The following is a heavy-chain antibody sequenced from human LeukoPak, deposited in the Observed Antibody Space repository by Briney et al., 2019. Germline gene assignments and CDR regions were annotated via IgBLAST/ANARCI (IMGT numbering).Heavy chain of an antibody. CDR2: NYYSWST. CDR1: GGSISSYY. D-gene: IGHD3-10*01. Sequence: SETLSLTCTVSGGSISSYYWSWIRQPPGKGLGLIGDNYYSWSTNYNPSLHRRVNISVHTSKNQFSLKLSSVTAADTAMYYCARVGTYGSGSYLSWLDYWGQGTLVTVSS. CDR3: ARVGTYGSGSYLSWLDY. V-gene: IGHV4-59*01. J-gene: IGHJ4*02.